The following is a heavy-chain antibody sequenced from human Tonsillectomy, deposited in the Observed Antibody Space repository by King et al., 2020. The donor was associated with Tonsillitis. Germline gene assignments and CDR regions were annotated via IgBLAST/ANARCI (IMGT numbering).Heavy chain of an antibody. D-gene: IGHD3-22*01. V-gene: IGHV1-46*03. CDR3: ARGPYYYDSSAYDAFDI. J-gene: IGHJ3*02. CDR2: INPSGGST. Sequence: VQLVESGAEVKKPGASVKVSCKASGYTFTSYYMHWVRQAPGQGLEWMGIINPSGGSTSYAQKFQGGVTMTRDTSTSTVYMELSSLRSEDTAVYYCARGPYYYDSSAYDAFDIWGQGTMVTVSS. CDR1: GYTFTSYY.